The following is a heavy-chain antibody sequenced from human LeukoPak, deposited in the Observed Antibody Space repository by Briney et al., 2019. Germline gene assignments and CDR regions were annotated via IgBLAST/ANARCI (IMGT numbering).Heavy chain of an antibody. CDR2: INPNSGGT. J-gene: IGHJ5*02. CDR3: ARVPDYYGSGSSSNWFDP. V-gene: IGHV1-2*02. D-gene: IGHD3-10*01. CDR1: GYTFTGYY. Sequence: ASVKVSCKASGYTFTGYYMHWVRQAPGQGLEWMEWINPNSGGTNYAQKFQGRVTMTRDTSISTAYMELSRLRSDDTAVYYCARVPDYYGSGSSSNWFDPWGQGTLVTVSS.